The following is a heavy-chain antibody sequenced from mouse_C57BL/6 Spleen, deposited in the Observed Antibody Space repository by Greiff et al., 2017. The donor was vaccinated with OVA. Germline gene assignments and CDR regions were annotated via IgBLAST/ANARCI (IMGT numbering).Heavy chain of an antibody. D-gene: IGHD1-1*01. J-gene: IGHJ1*03. CDR3: ARYYYGSRYFDV. CDR2: IDPSDSET. Sequence: VKLQQPGAELVRPGSSVKLSCKASGYTFTSYWMHWVKQRPIQGLEWIGNIDPSDSETHYNQKFKDKATLTVDKSSSTAYMQLSSLTSEDSAVYYCARYYYGSRYFDVWGTGTTVTVSS. V-gene: IGHV1-52*01. CDR1: GYTFTSYW.